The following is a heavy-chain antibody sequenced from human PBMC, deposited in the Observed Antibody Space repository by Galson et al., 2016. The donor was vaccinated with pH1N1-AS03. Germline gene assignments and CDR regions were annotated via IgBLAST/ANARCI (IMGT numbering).Heavy chain of an antibody. V-gene: IGHV3-7*03. D-gene: IGHD3-10*01. Sequence: SLRLSCAASGFTFSTHWMSWVRQAPGKGLEWVASMNQGGSERYYVDYVKGRFTISRDNAKHSLYLQMNSLRPEDTAVYYCARGLTYHLGSGSVFWGQGTLVTVS. CDR1: GFTFSTHW. CDR3: ARGLTYHLGSGSVF. J-gene: IGHJ4*02. CDR2: MNQGGSER.